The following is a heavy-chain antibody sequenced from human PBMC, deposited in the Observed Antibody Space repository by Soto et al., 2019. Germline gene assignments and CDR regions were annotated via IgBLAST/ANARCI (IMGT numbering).Heavy chain of an antibody. CDR2: ISAYNGNT. J-gene: IGHJ3*02. CDR3: ASLTLGYCSRNSCLKNAVDI. CDR1: GYTFTSYG. V-gene: IGHV1-18*04. Sequence: QVQLVQSGAEVKKPGASVKVSCKASGYTFTSYGISWVRQAPGQGLEWMGWISAYNGNTNYAQKLQGRVTMTTDTSTSTAYMELRSLRSDDTAVYYCASLTLGYCSRNSCLKNAVDIWGQGTMVTVSS. D-gene: IGHD2-2*01.